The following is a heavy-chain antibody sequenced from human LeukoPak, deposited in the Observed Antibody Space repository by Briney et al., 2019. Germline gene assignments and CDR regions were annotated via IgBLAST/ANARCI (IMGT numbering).Heavy chain of an antibody. CDR3: ARIYCSGGSCPEVFDY. V-gene: IGHV4-59*01. D-gene: IGHD2-15*01. CDR2: IYYSGST. Sequence: KPSETLSLTCTVSGGSISSYYWSWIRQPPGKGLEWIGYIYYSGSTNYNPSLKSRVTISVDTSKNQFSLKLSSVTAADTAVYYCARIYCSGGSCPEVFDYWGQGTLVTVSS. CDR1: GGSISSYY. J-gene: IGHJ4*02.